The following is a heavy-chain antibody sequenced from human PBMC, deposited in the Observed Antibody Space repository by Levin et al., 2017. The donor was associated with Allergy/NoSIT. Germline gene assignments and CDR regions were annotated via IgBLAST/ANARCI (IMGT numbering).Heavy chain of an antibody. V-gene: IGHV3-30-3*01. D-gene: IGHD5-24*01. CDR3: VRDSADGYNNIDS. CDR1: GFTFSHYG. Sequence: TGGSLRLSCEASGFTFSHYGMHWFRQAPGKGLESVAVISREGSSQYYADSVKGRFTISRDNSKNTLYLEMNSLRAEDRAVYYCVRDSADGYNNIDSCGQGTLVTVSS. CDR2: ISREGSSQ. J-gene: IGHJ4*02.